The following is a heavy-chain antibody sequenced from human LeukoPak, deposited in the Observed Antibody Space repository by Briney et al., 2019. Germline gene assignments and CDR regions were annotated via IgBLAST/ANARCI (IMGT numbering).Heavy chain of an antibody. Sequence: KPSETLSLTCTVSGGSISSYYWSWIRQPPGKGLEWIGYIYTSGSTNYNPSLKSRVTISVDTSKNQFSLKLSSVTAADTAVYYCARRGSGGGLDPWGQGTLVTVSS. CDR1: GGSISSYY. V-gene: IGHV4-4*09. CDR2: IYTSGST. D-gene: IGHD3-10*01. CDR3: ARRGSGGGLDP. J-gene: IGHJ5*02.